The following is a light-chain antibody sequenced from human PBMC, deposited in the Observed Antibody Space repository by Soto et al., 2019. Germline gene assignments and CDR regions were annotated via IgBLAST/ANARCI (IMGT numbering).Light chain of an antibody. Sequence: QSVLTQTPSVSGTPGQRVYISFSGSSSNIGRNYVYWYHQFPGMAPKLLIYRDNERPSGVSDRFSGSKSGTSASLAISGLRSGDEADYHCATWDDSLGGPVFGGGTKLTVL. J-gene: IGLJ2*01. CDR1: SSNIGRNY. V-gene: IGLV1-47*01. CDR2: RDN. CDR3: ATWDDSLGGPV.